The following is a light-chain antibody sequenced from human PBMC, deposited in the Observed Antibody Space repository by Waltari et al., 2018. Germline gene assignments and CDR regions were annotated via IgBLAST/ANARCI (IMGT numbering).Light chain of an antibody. J-gene: IGKJ4*01. CDR3: QQRSNWPFT. V-gene: IGKV3-11*01. CDR1: QSVSSD. Sequence: EIVLTQSPATLSLSPGERATISCRASQSVSSDLAWFLQKPGQAPRLLIYDASDRATGIPARFSGSGSGTDFTLTISSLEPEDFAVYYCQQRSNWPFTFGGGTKVEI. CDR2: DAS.